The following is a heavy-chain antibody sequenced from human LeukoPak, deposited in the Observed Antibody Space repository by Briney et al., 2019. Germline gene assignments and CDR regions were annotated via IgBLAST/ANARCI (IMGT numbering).Heavy chain of an antibody. CDR1: GFTFSNYV. J-gene: IGHJ6*03. CDR3: AKPPNYSFLDYYMDV. CDR2: ISGSGGST. Sequence: GGSLRLSCAASGFTFSNYVMTWVRQAPRKGLEWVSAISGSGGSTYYADSVKGRFTISRDNSKNTLYLQMNSLRAEDTAVYYCAKPPNYSFLDYYMDVWGKGTTVTVSS. V-gene: IGHV3-23*01. D-gene: IGHD2/OR15-2a*01.